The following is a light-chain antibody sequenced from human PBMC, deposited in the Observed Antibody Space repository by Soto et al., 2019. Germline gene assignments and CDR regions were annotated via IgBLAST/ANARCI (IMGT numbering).Light chain of an antibody. CDR2: GAS. CDR1: QSVSSN. J-gene: IGKJ1*01. CDR3: HQYGSSPTT. V-gene: IGKV3-20*01. Sequence: EIVLTQSPGTLSLSPGERATLSCRASQSVSSNLAWYQQKPGQAPRLLIYGASSRATGIPNRVSGGGSGTDFTLTISRLEPEDFAVYYWHQYGSSPTTFGQGTKVDIK.